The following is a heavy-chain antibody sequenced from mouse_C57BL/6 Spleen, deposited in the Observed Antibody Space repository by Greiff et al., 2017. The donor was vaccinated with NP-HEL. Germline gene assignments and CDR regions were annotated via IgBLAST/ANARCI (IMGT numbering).Heavy chain of an antibody. CDR2: INPNYGTT. J-gene: IGHJ3*01. D-gene: IGHD1-1*01. CDR1: GYSFTDYN. V-gene: IGHV1-39*01. CDR3: ARGGTTVSRGFGY. Sequence: EVQLQQSGPELVKPGASVKISCKASGYSFTDYNMNWVKQSNGKSLEWIGVINPNYGTTIYNQKFKGKATLTVDPSSSTAYMQLNSLTSEDSAVYYCARGGTTVSRGFGYWGQGTLVTVSA.